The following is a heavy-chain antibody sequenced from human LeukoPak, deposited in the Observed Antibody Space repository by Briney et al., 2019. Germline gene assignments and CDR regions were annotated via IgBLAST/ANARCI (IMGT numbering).Heavy chain of an antibody. Sequence: PGGSLRLSCAASGFTFSSYDMHWVRQATGKGLEWVSAIGTAGDTYYPGSVKGRFTISRENAKNSLYLQMNSLRAGDTAVYYCARAPGGGVLDYWGQGTLVTVSS. CDR1: GFTFSSYD. J-gene: IGHJ4*02. V-gene: IGHV3-13*01. CDR2: IGTAGDT. D-gene: IGHD3-16*01. CDR3: ARAPGGGVLDY.